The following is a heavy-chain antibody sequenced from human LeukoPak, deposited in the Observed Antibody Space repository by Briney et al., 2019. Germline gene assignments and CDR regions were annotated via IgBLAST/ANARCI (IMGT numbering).Heavy chain of an antibody. CDR2: IYYSGST. CDR3: AREHDTTVTTPNWFDP. D-gene: IGHD4-17*01. Sequence: SETLSLTCTVSGGSISSGDYYWSWIRQPPGKGLEWIGYIYYSGSTYYNPSLKSRVTISVDTSKNQFSLKLSSVTAADTAVYYCAREHDTTVTTPNWFDPWGQGTLVTVSS. J-gene: IGHJ5*02. V-gene: IGHV4-30-4*01. CDR1: GGSISSGDYY.